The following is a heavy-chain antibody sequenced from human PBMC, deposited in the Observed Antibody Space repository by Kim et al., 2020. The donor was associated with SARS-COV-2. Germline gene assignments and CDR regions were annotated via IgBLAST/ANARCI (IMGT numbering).Heavy chain of an antibody. CDR2: INGGNGKT. CDR1: GYTFTSYS. D-gene: IGHD3-10*01. J-gene: IGHJ4*02. CDR3: ARVSGPVAREVRDY. Sequence: ASVKVSCKASGYTFTSYSTHWVRQAPGQRLEWMGWINGGNGKTKYSEQFQGRLTMTRDTSAGTAYMELSSLRSEDTAVYYCARVSGPVAREVRDYWGQGTQVIVSS. V-gene: IGHV1-3*01.